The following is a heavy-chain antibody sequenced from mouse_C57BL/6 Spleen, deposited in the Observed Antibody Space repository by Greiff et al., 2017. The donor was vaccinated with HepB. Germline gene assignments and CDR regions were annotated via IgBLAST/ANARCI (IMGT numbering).Heavy chain of an antibody. CDR2: IYPGDGDT. Sequence: QVQLQQSGPELVKPGASVKISCKASGYAFSSSWMNWVKQRPGKGLEWIGRIYPGDGDTNYNGKFKGKATLTADKSSSTAYMQLSSLTSEDSAVYFRATDDVYYVWFAYWGQGTLVTVSA. CDR3: ATDDVYYVWFAY. D-gene: IGHD2-3*01. J-gene: IGHJ3*01. CDR1: GYAFSSSW. V-gene: IGHV1-82*01.